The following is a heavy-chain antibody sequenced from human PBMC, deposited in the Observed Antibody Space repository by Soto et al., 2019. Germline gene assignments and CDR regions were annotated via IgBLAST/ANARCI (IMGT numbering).Heavy chain of an antibody. CDR3: AKQQGPGPPYYYAMDV. CDR1: GFTFSSYA. V-gene: IGHV3-23*01. Sequence: EVQLLESGGGLVQPGGSLRLSCAASGFTFSSYAMSWVRQAPGKGLEWVSVIRSSGDRTYYADSVKGRFTISRDNSKNPLYRQITSRRAEDTAVYYCAKQQGPGPPYYYAMDVWGQGTTVTVSS. CDR2: IRSSGDRT. J-gene: IGHJ6*02.